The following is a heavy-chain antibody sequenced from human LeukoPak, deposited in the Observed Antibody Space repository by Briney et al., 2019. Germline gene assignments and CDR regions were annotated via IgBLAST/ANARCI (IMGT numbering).Heavy chain of an antibody. CDR3: ARDRDSSGWYLDY. V-gene: IGHV3-53*01. Sequence: GGSLRLSCAASGFTVSSNYMSWVRRAPGKGLEWVSVIYSGGSTYYADSVKGRFTISRDNSKNTLYLQMNSLRAEDTAVYYCARDRDSSGWYLDYWGQGTLVTVSS. J-gene: IGHJ4*02. CDR2: IYSGGST. D-gene: IGHD6-19*01. CDR1: GFTVSSNY.